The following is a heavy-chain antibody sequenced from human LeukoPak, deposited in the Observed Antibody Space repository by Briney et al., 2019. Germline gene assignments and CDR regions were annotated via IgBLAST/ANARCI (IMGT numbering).Heavy chain of an antibody. V-gene: IGHV4-61*02. J-gene: IGHJ4*02. CDR2: IYTSGST. CDR1: GGSISSGSYY. Sequence: PSETLSLTCTVSGGSISSGSYYWSWIRQPAGKGPEWIGRIYTSGSTNYNPSLKSRVTISVDTSKNQFSLKLSSVTAADTAVYYCARDRGYSYGYSYYFDYWGQGTLVTVSS. CDR3: ARDRGYSYGYSYYFDY. D-gene: IGHD5-18*01.